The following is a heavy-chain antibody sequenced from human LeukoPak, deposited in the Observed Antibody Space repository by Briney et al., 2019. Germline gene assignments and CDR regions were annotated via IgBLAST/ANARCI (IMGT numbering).Heavy chain of an antibody. V-gene: IGHV3-53*01. CDR3: ARDADYGGDSLGYFDY. Sequence: PGGSLRLSCAASGFTVSSNYMSWVRQAPGKGLEWVSIIYSGGSTYYADSVKGRFTISRDNSKNTMYLQMNSLRAEDTAVYYCARDADYGGDSLGYFDYWGQGTLVTVSS. CDR2: IYSGGST. D-gene: IGHD4-23*01. CDR1: GFTVSSNY. J-gene: IGHJ4*02.